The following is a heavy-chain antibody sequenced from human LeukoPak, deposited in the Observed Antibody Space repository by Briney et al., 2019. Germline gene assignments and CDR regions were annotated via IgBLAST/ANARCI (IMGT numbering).Heavy chain of an antibody. V-gene: IGHV1-18*01. J-gene: IGHJ6*02. CDR3: ARDTYYDILTGYFTPYYYYYGMDV. Sequence: ASVKVSCKASGYTFTSYGISWVRQAPGQGLEWMGWISAYNGNTNYAQKLQGRVTMTTDTSTSTAYMELRSLRSDDTAVYYCARDTYYDILTGYFTPYYYYYGMDVWGQGTTVTVSS. CDR1: GYTFTSYG. CDR2: ISAYNGNT. D-gene: IGHD3-9*01.